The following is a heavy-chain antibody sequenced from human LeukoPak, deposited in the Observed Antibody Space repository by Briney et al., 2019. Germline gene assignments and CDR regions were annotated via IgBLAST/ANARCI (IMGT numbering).Heavy chain of an antibody. D-gene: IGHD6-13*01. V-gene: IGHV1-69*04. CDR1: GGTFSSYA. CDR2: IIPILGIA. CDR3: ARGRDSSSWYGY. Sequence: SVKVSCKASGGTFSSYAISWVRQAPGQGLEWMGRIIPILGIANYAQKFQGRVTITADKSTSTAYMELSSLRSEDTAVYYCARGRDSSSWYGYWGQGTLVTVSS. J-gene: IGHJ4*02.